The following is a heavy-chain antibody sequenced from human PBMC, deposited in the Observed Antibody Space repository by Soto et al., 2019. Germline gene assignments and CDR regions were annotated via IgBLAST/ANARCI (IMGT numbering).Heavy chain of an antibody. CDR1: GFTFSSYS. J-gene: IGHJ4*02. Sequence: EVQLVESGGGLVKPGGSLRLSCAASGFTFSSYSMNWVRQAPGKGLEWVSAISSSSSYIYYADSVKGRFTISRDNAKNSLYRQMTCLRAEDTAVSVSARNHPRHSYGYGWGYWGQGTLVSLPS. CDR3: ARNHPRHSYGYGWGY. V-gene: IGHV3-21*01. CDR2: ISSSSSYI. D-gene: IGHD5-18*01.